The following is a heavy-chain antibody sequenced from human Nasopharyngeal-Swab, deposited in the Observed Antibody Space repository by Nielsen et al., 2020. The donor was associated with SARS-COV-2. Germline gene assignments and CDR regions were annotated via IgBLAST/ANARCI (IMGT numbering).Heavy chain of an antibody. CDR2: IYHGGNT. V-gene: IGHV4-38-2*02. Sequence: SETLSLTCTVSGYSISSGYYWGWIRQPPGKGLEWIASIYHGGNTYCNPSLKSRVTISVDTSKNQFSLKLNSVTAADTALYFCVHLWLPGFWGQGTLVTVSS. J-gene: IGHJ4*02. D-gene: IGHD2-21*01. CDR1: GYSISSGYY. CDR3: VHLWLPGF.